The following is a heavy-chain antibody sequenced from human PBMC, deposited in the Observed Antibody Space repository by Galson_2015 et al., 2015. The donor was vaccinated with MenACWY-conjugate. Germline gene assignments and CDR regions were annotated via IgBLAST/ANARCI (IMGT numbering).Heavy chain of an antibody. Sequence: SLRLSCAASGFTFSSYAMSWVRQAPGKGLEWVSASDSGGSTYYADSVKGRFTISRDNSKNTLYLQMNSLRAEDTAVFYCAKAPHVNIVATPPDYSGPGTLVTVSS. CDR3: AKAPHVNIVATPPDY. D-gene: IGHD5-12*01. V-gene: IGHV3-23*01. J-gene: IGHJ4*02. CDR1: GFTFSSYA. CDR2: SDSGGST.